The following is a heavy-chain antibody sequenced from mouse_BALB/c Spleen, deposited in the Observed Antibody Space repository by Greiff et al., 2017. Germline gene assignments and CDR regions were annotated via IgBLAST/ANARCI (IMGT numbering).Heavy chain of an antibody. CDR3: AREYGNCVGY. J-gene: IGHJ2*01. D-gene: IGHD2-10*02. CDR2: IDPANGNT. CDR1: GFNFQDTY. Sequence: VQLQQSGAELVKPGASVKLSCTASGFNFQDTYMHWVQQRPEQGLEWIGRIDPANGNTKYNPKFQGKATITADTSSNTAYLQLSSLTSEDTAVYYCAREYGNCVGYWGQGTTLTVSS. V-gene: IGHV14-3*02.